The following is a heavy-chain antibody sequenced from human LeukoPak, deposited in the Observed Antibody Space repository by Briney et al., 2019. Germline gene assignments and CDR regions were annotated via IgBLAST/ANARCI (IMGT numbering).Heavy chain of an antibody. CDR3: ATARVDYGMPV. D-gene: IGHD3-10*01. J-gene: IGHJ6*02. V-gene: IGHV3-30*03. CDR2: IPSHGSYQ. Sequence: SGGSLRLSCAASGFTFSSSGMHWVRQAPGKGLEWVAVIPSHGSYQYYADSVEGRFTISRDNSKNTLYLQMSSLRVEDTAVYHCATARVDYGMPVWGQGTTVTVSS. CDR1: GFTFSSSG.